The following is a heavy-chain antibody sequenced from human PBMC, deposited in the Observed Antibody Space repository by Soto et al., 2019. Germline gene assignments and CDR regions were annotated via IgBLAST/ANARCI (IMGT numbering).Heavy chain of an antibody. Sequence: QVQLVESGGGVVQPGRSLRLSCAASGFTFSSYGMHWVRQAPGKGLEWVAVIWYDGSNKYYADSVKGRFTISRDNSKNTLYLQMNSLRAEDTAVYYCARGEPYYGSGSPPADYWGQGTLVTVTS. CDR2: IWYDGSNK. J-gene: IGHJ4*02. D-gene: IGHD3-10*01. CDR1: GFTFSSYG. CDR3: ARGEPYYGSGSPPADY. V-gene: IGHV3-33*01.